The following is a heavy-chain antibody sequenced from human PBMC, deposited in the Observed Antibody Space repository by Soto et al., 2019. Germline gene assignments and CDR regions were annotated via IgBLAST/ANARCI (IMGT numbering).Heavy chain of an antibody. CDR2: IDPTNSNI. CDR1: GYRFTSSW. D-gene: IGHD3-10*01. Sequence: PGESLKISCAASGYRFTSSWITWVRHIPGKGLEWMATIDPTNSNINYNPSFRGHVTLSVDKSASTAYLEWISLRASDTAIYYCARMRGVGGGGDYWGQGTLVTVYS. J-gene: IGHJ4*03. CDR3: ARMRGVGGGGDY. V-gene: IGHV5-10-1*01.